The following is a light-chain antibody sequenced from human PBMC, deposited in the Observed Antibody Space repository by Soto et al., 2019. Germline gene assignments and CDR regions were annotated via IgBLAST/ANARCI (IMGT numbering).Light chain of an antibody. CDR1: QSVSSY. CDR3: QQRSNWPLT. V-gene: IGKV3-11*01. J-gene: IGKJ4*01. Sequence: EILLTQSPATLSLSPGARATLSCRASQSVSSYLAWYQQKPGQAPRLLIYDASNRATGIPARFSGSGSGTDFTITISSLEPEDFAVYYCQQRSNWPLTFGEGTKVDIK. CDR2: DAS.